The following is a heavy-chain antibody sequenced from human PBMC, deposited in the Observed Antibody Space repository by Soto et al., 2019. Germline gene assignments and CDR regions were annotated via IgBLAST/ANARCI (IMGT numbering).Heavy chain of an antibody. CDR2: SNSDGSST. Sequence: AGGALRLSSATAGFIFSRYWMHWVRQIPGKGLLGVSRSNSDGSSTNYADSVKGRFTISRDNAKNTLYLQINSLRAEDTAVYYCARGIEHYYGTSGYYHFDNWGQGTLVTVSS. CDR1: GFIFSRYW. J-gene: IGHJ4*02. CDR3: ARGIEHYYGTSGYYHFDN. D-gene: IGHD3-22*01. V-gene: IGHV3-74*01.